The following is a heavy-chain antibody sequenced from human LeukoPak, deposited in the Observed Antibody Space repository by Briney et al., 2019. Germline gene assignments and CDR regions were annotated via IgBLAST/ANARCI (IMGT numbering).Heavy chain of an antibody. CDR3: AKETTVVTPRTVDY. CDR2: ISGSGGST. Sequence: AGGSLRLSCAASGFTFSSYDMSWVRQAPGKGLEWVSAISGSGGSTYYADSVKGRFTISRDNSKNALYLQMNSLRAEDTAVYYCAKETTVVTPRTVDYWGQGTLVTVSS. V-gene: IGHV3-23*01. J-gene: IGHJ4*02. CDR1: GFTFSSYD. D-gene: IGHD4-23*01.